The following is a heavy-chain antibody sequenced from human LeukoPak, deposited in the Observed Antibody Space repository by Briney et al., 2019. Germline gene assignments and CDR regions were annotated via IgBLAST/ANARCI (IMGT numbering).Heavy chain of an antibody. V-gene: IGHV3-30*18. CDR3: AKSDSPYSSSWYPWGY. CDR2: ISYDGSNK. J-gene: IGHJ4*02. Sequence: PGRSLRLSCAASGFTFSSYGMHWVRQAPGKGLEWVAVISYDGSNKYYADSVKGRFTISRDNSKNTLYLQMNSLRAEDTAVYYCAKSDSPYSSSWYPWGYWGQGTLVTVSS. CDR1: GFTFSSYG. D-gene: IGHD6-13*01.